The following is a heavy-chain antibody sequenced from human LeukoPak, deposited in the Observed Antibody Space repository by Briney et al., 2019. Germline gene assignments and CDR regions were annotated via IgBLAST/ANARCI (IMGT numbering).Heavy chain of an antibody. D-gene: IGHD6-19*01. CDR1: GFTVSSNY. V-gene: IGHV3-11*04. CDR3: ARRAVAGEYYFDY. CDR2: ISSSGSTI. J-gene: IGHJ4*02. Sequence: PGGSLRLSCAAPGFTVSSNYMSWIRQAPGKGLEWVSYISSSGSTIYYADSVKGRFTISRDNAKKSLYLQMNSLRAEDTAVYYCARRAVAGEYYFDYWGQGTLVTVSS.